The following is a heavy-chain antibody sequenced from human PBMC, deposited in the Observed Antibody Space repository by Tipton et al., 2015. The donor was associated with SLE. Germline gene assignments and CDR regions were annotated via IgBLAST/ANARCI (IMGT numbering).Heavy chain of an antibody. CDR1: GGSIRSYY. CDR2: IYTSGST. D-gene: IGHD2-2*01. V-gene: IGHV4-4*07. CDR3: ARGSNIVVVPTTFDY. J-gene: IGHJ4*02. Sequence: TLSLTCTVSGGSIRSYYWSWIRQPAGKGLEWIGRIYTSGSTNYNPSLKSRVTMSVDTSKKQFSLKLGSVTAADTAVYYCARGSNIVVVPTTFDYWGQGTLVTVSS.